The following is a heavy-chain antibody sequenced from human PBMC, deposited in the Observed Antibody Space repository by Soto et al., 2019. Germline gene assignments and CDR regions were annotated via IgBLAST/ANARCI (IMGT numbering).Heavy chain of an antibody. V-gene: IGHV3-11*01. CDR3: ARAVNWNEFDP. D-gene: IGHD1-1*01. CDR2: IHSSSTTI. CDR1: GFTFRDYY. Sequence: SLRLSCAASGFTFRDYYMSWIRQAPGKGLEWVSYIHSSSTTIYYADSVKGRFTISRDNAKKSLFLQMNSLRAEDTAVYYCARAVNWNEFDPWGQGTLVTVSS. J-gene: IGHJ5*01.